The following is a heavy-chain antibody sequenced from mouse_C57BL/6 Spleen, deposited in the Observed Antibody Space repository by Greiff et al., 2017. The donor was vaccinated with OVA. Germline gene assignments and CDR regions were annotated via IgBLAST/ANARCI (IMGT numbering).Heavy chain of an antibody. J-gene: IGHJ3*01. D-gene: IGHD1-1*01. CDR2: CYPGSGSI. Sequence: VQRVEPGAELVKPGASVKLSCKASGYTFTEYTIHWVKQRSGQGLEWIGWCYPGSGSIKYNEQLKDKATLTAYNSSSTFYMELSRFTSEDSAVYFCARHEGYGRPFAYWGQGTLVTVSA. CDR1: GYTFTEYT. CDR3: ARHEGYGRPFAY. V-gene: IGHV1-62-2*01.